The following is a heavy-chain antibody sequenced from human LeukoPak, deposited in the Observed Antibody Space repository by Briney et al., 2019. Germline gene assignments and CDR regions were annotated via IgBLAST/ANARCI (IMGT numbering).Heavy chain of an antibody. V-gene: IGHV3-30*02. CDR1: GFTFSSYG. CDR3: AKGKLFNCSSTSCYSHWFDP. D-gene: IGHD2-2*01. J-gene: IGHJ5*02. CDR2: IRYDGSNK. Sequence: GGSLRLSCAASGFTFSSYGMHWVRQAPGKGLEWVAFIRYDGSNKYCADSVKGRFTISRDNSKNTLYLQMNSLRAEDTAVYYCAKGKLFNCSSTSCYSHWFDPWGQGTLVTVPS.